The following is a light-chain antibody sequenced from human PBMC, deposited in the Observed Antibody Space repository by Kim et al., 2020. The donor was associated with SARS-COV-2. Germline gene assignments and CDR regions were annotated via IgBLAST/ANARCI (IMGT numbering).Light chain of an antibody. Sequence: GKTVTITCHRSSGSLDDNYVQWYQQRPDGVPTTVIYEDDQSPSGVSARFSGSIDNSSNSASLTISGLRTEDEADYYCQSYNRDNVLFGGGTQLTVL. J-gene: IGLJ2*01. V-gene: IGLV6-57*03. CDR2: EDD. CDR1: SGSLDDNY. CDR3: QSYNRDNVL.